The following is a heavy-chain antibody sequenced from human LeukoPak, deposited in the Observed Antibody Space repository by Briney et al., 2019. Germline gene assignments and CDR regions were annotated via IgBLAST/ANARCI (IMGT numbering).Heavy chain of an antibody. CDR1: GGSISSYY. D-gene: IGHD4-17*01. V-gene: IGHV4-4*07. CDR2: IYTSGST. Sequence: SETLSLTCTVSGGSISSYYWSLVRQPAGKRLEWIGRIYTSGSTNYNPSLKSRVTMSVDTSKNQFSLKLSSVTAADTAVYYCAREIDGEGYFDYWGQGTLVTVSS. J-gene: IGHJ4*02. CDR3: AREIDGEGYFDY.